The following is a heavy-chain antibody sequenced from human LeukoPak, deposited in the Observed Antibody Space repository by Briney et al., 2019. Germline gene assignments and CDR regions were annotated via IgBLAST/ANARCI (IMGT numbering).Heavy chain of an antibody. CDR1: GGSISSYY. J-gene: IGHJ5*02. D-gene: IGHD1-26*01. V-gene: IGHV4-4*07. Sequence: SETLPLTCTVSGGSISSYYWSWIRQPAGKGLEWIGRIYTSGSTNYNPSLKSRVTMSVDTSKNQFSLKLSSVTAADTAVYYCAGDSVLVGAPGWFDPWGQGTLVTVSS. CDR3: AGDSVLVGAPGWFDP. CDR2: IYTSGST.